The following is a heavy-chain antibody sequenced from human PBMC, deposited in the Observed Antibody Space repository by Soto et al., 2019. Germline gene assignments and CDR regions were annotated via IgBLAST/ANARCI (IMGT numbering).Heavy chain of an antibody. CDR2: INHSGST. Sequence: SQPLPLPYTVDDGNCVDYYWSWILQQPGKGLEWIGEINHSGSTNYNPSLKSRVTISVDTSKNQFSLRLSSVTAADTAVYYCAVDGGNSGTIYGMDFWVQGTTVTVSS. D-gene: IGHD1-7*01. CDR3: AVDGGNSGTIYGMDF. CDR1: DGNCVDYY. V-gene: IGHV4-34*08. J-gene: IGHJ6*01.